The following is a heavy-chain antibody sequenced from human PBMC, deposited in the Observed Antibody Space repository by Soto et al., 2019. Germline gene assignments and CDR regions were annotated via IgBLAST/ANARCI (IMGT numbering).Heavy chain of an antibody. CDR2: IYYSGST. CDR1: GGSISSSSYY. D-gene: IGHD3-3*01. Sequence: QLQLQESGPGLVKPSETLSLTCTVSGGSISSSSYYWGWIRQPPGKGLEWIGSIYYSGSTYYNPSLKSRVTISVDTSKNQFSLKLSSVTAADTAVYYCARHLDFWSGSPSDRGGMDVWGQGTTVTVSS. CDR3: ARHLDFWSGSPSDRGGMDV. V-gene: IGHV4-39*01. J-gene: IGHJ6*02.